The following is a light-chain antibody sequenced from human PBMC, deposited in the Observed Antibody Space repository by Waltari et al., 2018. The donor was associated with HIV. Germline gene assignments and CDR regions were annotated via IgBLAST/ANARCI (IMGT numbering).Light chain of an antibody. V-gene: IGLV1-40*01. CDR1: SSPIGAGYD. CDR2: ANN. CDR3: QSYDSGLSGSV. J-gene: IGLJ2*01. Sequence: QSVLTPPPSVSGAPGQRVPIPCTGRSSPIGAGYDVPWYQQLPGTAPKLLIYANNNRASGVPDRFSGSKFGPSASLAITGLQAEDEANYYCQSYDSGLSGSVFGGGTKLTVL.